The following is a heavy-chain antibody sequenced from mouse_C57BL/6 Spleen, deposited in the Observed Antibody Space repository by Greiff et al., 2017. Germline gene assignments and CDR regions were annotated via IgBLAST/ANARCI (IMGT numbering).Heavy chain of an antibody. CDR1: GYTFTSYW. J-gene: IGHJ2*01. Sequence: QVQLQQPGAELVRPGSSVKLSCKASGYTFTSYWMHWVKQRPIQGLEWIGNIDPSDSETHYNQKFKDKATLTVDKSSSTAYMQLSSLTSEDSAVYYCARGYYGSSYYFDYWGKGTTLTVSS. CDR3: ARGYYGSSYYFDY. V-gene: IGHV1-52*01. CDR2: IDPSDSET. D-gene: IGHD1-1*01.